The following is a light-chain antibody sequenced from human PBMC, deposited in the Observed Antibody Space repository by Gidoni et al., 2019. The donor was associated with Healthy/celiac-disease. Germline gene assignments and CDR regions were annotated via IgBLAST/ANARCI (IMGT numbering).Light chain of an antibody. V-gene: IGKV4-1*01. J-gene: IGKJ4*01. CDR2: WAS. Sequence: DIVMTQSPDSLAVSLGERATINCKSSQSVLYSSNNKNYLAWYQQKPGQPPKLRIYWASTRESGVPDRFSGSGSGTDFTLTISSLQAEDVAVYYCQQYYSTLALPFGGXTQVEIK. CDR3: QQYYSTLALP. CDR1: QSVLYSSNNKNY.